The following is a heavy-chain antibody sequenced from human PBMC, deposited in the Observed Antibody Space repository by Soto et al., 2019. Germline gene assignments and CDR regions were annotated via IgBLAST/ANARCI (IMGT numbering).Heavy chain of an antibody. V-gene: IGHV3-23*01. J-gene: IGHJ4*02. CDR3: AKDQTTGTTRDLDH. D-gene: IGHD4-17*01. Sequence: GSLRLSCAASGFTFISYAMSWVRQAPGKGLEWVSAISGSGGSTYYADSVKGRFTISRDNSKNTLYLQMNSLRAEDTAVYYCAKDQTTGTTRDLDHWGQGTPVTVSS. CDR2: ISGSGGST. CDR1: GFTFISYA.